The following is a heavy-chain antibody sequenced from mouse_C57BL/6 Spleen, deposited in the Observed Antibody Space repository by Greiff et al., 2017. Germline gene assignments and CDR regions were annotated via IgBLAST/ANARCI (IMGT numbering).Heavy chain of an antibody. Sequence: ELQLQQSGAELVRPGASVKLSCTASGFNIKDAYMHWVKQRPEQGLEWIGWIDPENGDTEYASKFQGKATITADTSSNTAYLRLSSLTSEDTAVYYCTTSDYDENGGQGTTLTVSS. D-gene: IGHD2-4*01. CDR2: IDPENGDT. CDR3: TTSDYDEN. V-gene: IGHV14-4*01. J-gene: IGHJ2*01. CDR1: GFNIKDAY.